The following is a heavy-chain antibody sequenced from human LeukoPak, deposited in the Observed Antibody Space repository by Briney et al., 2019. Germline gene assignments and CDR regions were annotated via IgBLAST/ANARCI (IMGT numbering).Heavy chain of an antibody. D-gene: IGHD1-26*01. CDR3: ARDLSGGSYVFEY. Sequence: PGGSLRLSCAASGFTFTNYGMHCVRQAPGKGLVWVARIKSDGSVTTYADSVKGRFTISRDNAKNTLNLQMNSLGDDDTAVYYCARDLSGGSYVFEYWGQGTLVTVSS. J-gene: IGHJ4*02. CDR2: IKSDGSVT. V-gene: IGHV3-74*01. CDR1: GFTFTNYG.